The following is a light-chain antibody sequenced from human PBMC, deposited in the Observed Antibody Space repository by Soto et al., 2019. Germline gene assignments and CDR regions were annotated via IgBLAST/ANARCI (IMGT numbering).Light chain of an antibody. V-gene: IGKV1-16*01. CDR3: QQYNSYPIT. CDR2: ATS. CDR1: QGIANY. Sequence: DVQMTQSPSSVSASVGDSVTITCRASQGIANYLSWFQQKPGKAPKALIYATSTLQTGVPSRFSGSGFGTDFTLTISSLQSEDFETYYCQQYNSYPITFGQGTRLE. J-gene: IGKJ5*01.